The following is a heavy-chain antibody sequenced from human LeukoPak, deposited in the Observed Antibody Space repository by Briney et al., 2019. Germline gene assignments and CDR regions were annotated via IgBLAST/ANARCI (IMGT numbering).Heavy chain of an antibody. CDR1: GFTFSSYA. CDR2: ISYDGSNK. J-gene: IGHJ5*02. Sequence: GGSLRLSCAASGFTFSSYAMHWVRQAPGKGLEWVAVISYDGSNKYYADSVKGRFTISRDNSKNTLYLQMNSLRAEDTAVYYCARAGATVTKIWFDPWGQGTLVTVSS. D-gene: IGHD4-17*01. CDR3: ARAGATVTKIWFDP. V-gene: IGHV3-30-3*01.